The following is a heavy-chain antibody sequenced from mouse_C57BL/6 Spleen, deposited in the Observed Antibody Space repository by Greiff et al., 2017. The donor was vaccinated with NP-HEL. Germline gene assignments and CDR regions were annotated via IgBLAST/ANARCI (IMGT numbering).Heavy chain of an antibody. J-gene: IGHJ2*01. D-gene: IGHD4-1*01. CDR1: GYAFTNYL. CDR3: ARSGGLGNY. CDR2: INPGSGGT. Sequence: QVQLKQSGAELVRPGTSVKVSCKASGYAFTNYLIEWVKQRPGQGLEWIGVINPGSGGTNYNEKFKGKATLTADKSSSTAYMQLSSLTSEDSAVYFCARSGGLGNYWGQGTTLTVSS. V-gene: IGHV1-54*01.